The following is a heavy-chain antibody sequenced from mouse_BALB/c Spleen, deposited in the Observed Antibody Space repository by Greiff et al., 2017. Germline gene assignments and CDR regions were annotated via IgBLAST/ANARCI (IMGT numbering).Heavy chain of an antibody. CDR3: ARSGNYGDWYFDV. J-gene: IGHJ1*01. CDR1: GFTFSSFG. V-gene: IGHV5-17*02. Sequence: DVMLVESGGGLVQPGGSRKLSCAASGFTFSSFGMHWVRQAPEKGLEWVAYISSGSSTIYYADTVKGRFTISRDNPKNTLFLQMTSLRSEDTAMYYCARSGNYGDWYFDVWGAGTTVTVSS. CDR2: ISSGSSTI. D-gene: IGHD2-1*01.